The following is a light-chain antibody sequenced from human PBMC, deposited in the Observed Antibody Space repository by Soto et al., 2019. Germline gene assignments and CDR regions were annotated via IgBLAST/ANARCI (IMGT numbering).Light chain of an antibody. V-gene: IGKV1-33*01. CDR1: QDISNH. CDR2: DAS. Sequence: DIQMTQSPSSLSASVGDRVTITCQASQDISNHLNWYQQKPGKAPKLLIYDASNLETGVPSRISGSGSGTDFTLTISSLQPEDFATYYCQQDLRPPLTFGPGTKVDIK. CDR3: QQDLRPPLT. J-gene: IGKJ3*01.